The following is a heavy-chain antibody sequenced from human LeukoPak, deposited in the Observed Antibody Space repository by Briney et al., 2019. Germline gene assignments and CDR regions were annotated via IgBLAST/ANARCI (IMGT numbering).Heavy chain of an antibody. CDR3: AKSNGGNSFDAFDV. V-gene: IGHV3-23*01. D-gene: IGHD4-23*01. J-gene: IGHJ3*01. Sequence: GGSLRLSCAASGFTFSSYAMSWVRQAPGKGLEWVSAISGSGGSTYYADSVKGRFTISRDNSKNMLYLHMNNLRAEDTAVYYCAKSNGGNSFDAFDVWGQGTMVTVSS. CDR1: GFTFSSYA. CDR2: ISGSGGST.